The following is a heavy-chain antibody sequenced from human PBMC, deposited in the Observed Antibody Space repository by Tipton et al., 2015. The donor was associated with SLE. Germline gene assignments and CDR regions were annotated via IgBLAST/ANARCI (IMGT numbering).Heavy chain of an antibody. CDR1: GGSVSSGSYY. CDR2: IYYSGST. D-gene: IGHD6-25*01. Sequence: TLSLTCTVSGGSVSSGSYYWSWIRQPPGKGLEWIGYIYYSGSTNYNPSLKSRVTISVDTSKNQFSLKLSSVTAADTAVYYCARGRRSSGTWGQGTLVTVSS. CDR3: ARGRRSSGT. V-gene: IGHV4-61*01. J-gene: IGHJ5*02.